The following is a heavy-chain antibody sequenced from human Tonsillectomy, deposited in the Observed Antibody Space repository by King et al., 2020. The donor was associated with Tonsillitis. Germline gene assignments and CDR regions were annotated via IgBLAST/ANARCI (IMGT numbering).Heavy chain of an antibody. D-gene: IGHD3-3*01. CDR3: ARVGPHTILGAFDI. J-gene: IGHJ3*02. Sequence: VQLVESGGGLVKPGGSLRLSCTASGFTFSGYGMNWVRRAPGKGLEWVSSISSSSNYIYYADSVKGRFTISRDNAKNSLYLQMNSRRAEGTAVYYCARVGPHTILGAFDIWGQGTVVTVSS. CDR1: GFTFSGYG. V-gene: IGHV3-21*01. CDR2: ISSSSNYI.